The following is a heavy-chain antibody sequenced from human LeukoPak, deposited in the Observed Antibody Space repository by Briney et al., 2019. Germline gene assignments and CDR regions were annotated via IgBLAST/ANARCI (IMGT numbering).Heavy chain of an antibody. J-gene: IGHJ6*03. CDR2: IYTSGST. CDR1: GGSISSYY. V-gene: IGHV4-4*07. D-gene: IGHD3-3*01. CDR3: ARDQIFGAPWYMDV. Sequence: SETLSLTCTVSGGSISSYYWSWIRQPAGKGLEWIGRIYTSGSTNYNPSLKSRVTMSVDVSRNQFFLKLSSVTAADTAVYYCARDQIFGAPWYMDVWGKGTTVTVSS.